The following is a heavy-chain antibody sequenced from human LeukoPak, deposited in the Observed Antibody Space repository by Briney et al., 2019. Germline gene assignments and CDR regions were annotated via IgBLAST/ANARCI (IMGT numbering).Heavy chain of an antibody. CDR1: GGSISSSSYY. CDR2: IYYSGST. CDR3: ARHNDYYVVGGMDV. V-gene: IGHV4-39*01. Sequence: ASETLSLTCTVSGGSISSSSYYWGWIRQPPGKGLEWIGSIYYSGSTYYNPSLKSRVTISVDTSKNQFSLKLSSVTAADTAVYYCARHNDYYVVGGMDVWGQGTTVTVSS. J-gene: IGHJ6*02. D-gene: IGHD3-10*02.